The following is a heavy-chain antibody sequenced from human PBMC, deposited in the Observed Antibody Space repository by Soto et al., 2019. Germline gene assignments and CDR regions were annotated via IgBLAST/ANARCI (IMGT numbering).Heavy chain of an antibody. CDR2: INGYGHGA. CDR1: GYSFTTYG. D-gene: IGHD7-27*01. CDR3: VRDLTGDFYN. J-gene: IGHJ4*02. V-gene: IGHV1-18*01. Sequence: QVQLVQSGAEVRQPGASVKVSCKASGYSFTTYGMSWVRQAPGQGLEYMGWINGYGHGAKYVQRFQGRFSMTTDTSTNTVYMDLRSLTSDDTAVYYCVRDLTGDFYNWGQGTVVIVSP.